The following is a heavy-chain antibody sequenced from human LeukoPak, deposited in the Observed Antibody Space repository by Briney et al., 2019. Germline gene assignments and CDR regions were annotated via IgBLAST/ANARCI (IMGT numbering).Heavy chain of an antibody. CDR1: GGSISSGGYY. CDR2: IYSTGST. D-gene: IGHD3-10*01. Sequence: MTSQTLSLTCTVSGGSISSGGYYWSWIRQPAGKGLEYIGRIYSTGSTNYNPSLRSRVTISVDTSKNHFSLKLSSVTAADTAVYYCARDQTYSGSGIYTYFDYWGQGILVTVST. J-gene: IGHJ4*02. CDR3: ARDQTYSGSGIYTYFDY. V-gene: IGHV4-61*02.